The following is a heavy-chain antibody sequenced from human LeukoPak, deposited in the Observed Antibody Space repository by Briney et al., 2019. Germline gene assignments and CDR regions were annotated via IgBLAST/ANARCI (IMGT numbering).Heavy chain of an antibody. CDR1: GFTFSSYS. Sequence: GGSLRLSCAASGFTFSSYSMNWVRQAPGKGLEWVSSISSSGSYIYYADSVKGRFTISRDNAKNSLYLQMNSLRAEDTAVYYCARGKGYYFYWGQGTLVTVSS. V-gene: IGHV3-21*01. CDR3: ARGKGYYFY. J-gene: IGHJ4*02. D-gene: IGHD3/OR15-3a*01. CDR2: ISSSGSYI.